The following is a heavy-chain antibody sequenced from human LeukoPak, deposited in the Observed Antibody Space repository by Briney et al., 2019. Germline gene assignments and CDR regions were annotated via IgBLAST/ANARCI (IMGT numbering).Heavy chain of an antibody. J-gene: IGHJ4*02. CDR3: ARDLASTSNWELDY. CDR2: INSNSGGT. CDR1: GYTFTGYF. Sequence: ASVKVSCKTSGYTFTGYFMHWVRQAPGQGPEWMGRINSNSGGTNYARNFQGRVTMTRDTSISTAYMELSRLTSDDTAVYYCARDLASTSNWELDYWGQGTLVTVSS. D-gene: IGHD1-26*01. V-gene: IGHV1-2*06.